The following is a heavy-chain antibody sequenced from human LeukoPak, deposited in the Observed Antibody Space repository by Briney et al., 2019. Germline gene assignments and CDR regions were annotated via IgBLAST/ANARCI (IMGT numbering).Heavy chain of an antibody. CDR3: ARDRQPTP. Sequence: PGRSLRLSCAASGFTFSSYAMHWVRQAPGKGLEWVAVISYDGSNKYYADSVKGRFTISRDNYKNTLYLQMNSLRAEDTAVYYCARDRQPTPWGQGTLVTVSS. D-gene: IGHD6-13*01. J-gene: IGHJ5*02. CDR2: ISYDGSNK. V-gene: IGHV3-30-3*01. CDR1: GFTFSSYA.